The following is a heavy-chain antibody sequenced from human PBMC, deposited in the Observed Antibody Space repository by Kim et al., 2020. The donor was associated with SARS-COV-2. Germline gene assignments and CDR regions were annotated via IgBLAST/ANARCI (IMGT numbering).Heavy chain of an antibody. CDR1: GYSFTSYW. J-gene: IGHJ6*02. V-gene: IGHV5-10-1*01. D-gene: IGHD3-10*01. CDR3: ARGPLSVPQLEGRGQYYYYGMDV. CDR2: IDPSDSYT. Sequence: GESLKISCKGSGYSFTSYWISWVRQMPGKGLEWMGRIDPSDSYTNYSPSFQGHVTISADKSISTAYLQWSSLKASDTAMYYCARGPLSVPQLEGRGQYYYYGMDVWGQGTTVTVSS.